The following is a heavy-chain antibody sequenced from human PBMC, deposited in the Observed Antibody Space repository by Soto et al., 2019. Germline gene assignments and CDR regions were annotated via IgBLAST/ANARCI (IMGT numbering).Heavy chain of an antibody. CDR3: ARDLPGIAAAGKNWFDP. CDR1: GYTFTSYG. CDR2: ISAHNGNT. Sequence: QVQLVQSGAEVKKPGASVKVSCKASGYTFTSYGISWVRQAPGQGLEWMGWISAHNGNTNYAQKLQGRVTMTTDTSTSTAYMELRSLRSDDTAVYYCARDLPGIAAAGKNWFDPWGQGTLVTVSS. J-gene: IGHJ5*02. D-gene: IGHD6-13*01. V-gene: IGHV1-18*01.